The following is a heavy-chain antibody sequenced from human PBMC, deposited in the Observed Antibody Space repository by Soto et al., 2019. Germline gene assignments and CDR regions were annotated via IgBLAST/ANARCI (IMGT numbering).Heavy chain of an antibody. Sequence: PGGSLRLSCAASGFTFHGYGISWVRQSPKKGLEWVSSINFLQGTTYYADSVKGRSTISKDGAKETVYLQLNSLTVDDTAIYYCARGGVYATDHSYRGMDVWGQGSPVTVSS. CDR2: INFLQGTT. V-gene: IGHV3-23*01. CDR1: GFTFHGYG. J-gene: IGHJ6*02. CDR3: ARGGVYATDHSYRGMDV. D-gene: IGHD5-12*01.